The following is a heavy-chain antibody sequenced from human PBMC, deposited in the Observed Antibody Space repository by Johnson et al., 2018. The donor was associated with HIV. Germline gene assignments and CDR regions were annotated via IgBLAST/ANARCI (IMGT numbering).Heavy chain of an antibody. V-gene: IGHV3-66*01. CDR3: ARSVNAGRPFDI. CDR2: IYSGGST. CDR1: GFTVSSNY. Sequence: VQLVESGGGLVQPGGSLRLSCAASGFTVSSNYMSWVRQAPWKGLEWVSVIYSGGSTYYADSVKGRFTISRDNSKNTLYLQMNSLRAEDTAVYYCARSVNAGRPFDIWGQGTLVTVSS. J-gene: IGHJ3*02. D-gene: IGHD2-8*01.